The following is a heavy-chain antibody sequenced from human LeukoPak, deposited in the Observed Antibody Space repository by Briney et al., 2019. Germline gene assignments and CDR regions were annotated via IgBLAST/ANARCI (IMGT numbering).Heavy chain of an antibody. CDR2: INPSGGST. CDR1: GYTFTSYY. CDR3: ARVRSATDSGYAIFDY. V-gene: IGHV1-46*01. Sequence: GASVKVSCKASGYTFTSYYMHWVRQAPGQGLEWMGIINPSGGSTSYAQKFQGRVTMTRDTSTSTVYMELSSLRSEDTAVYYCARVRSATDSGYAIFDYWGQGTLVTVSS. J-gene: IGHJ4*02. D-gene: IGHD5-12*01.